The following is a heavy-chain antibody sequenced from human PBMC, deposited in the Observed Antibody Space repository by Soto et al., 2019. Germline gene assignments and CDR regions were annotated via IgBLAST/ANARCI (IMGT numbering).Heavy chain of an antibody. CDR1: GGSFSGYY. CDR2: INHSGST. J-gene: IGHJ6*02. V-gene: IGHV4-34*01. CDR3: AREYSYGYYYYYGMDV. Sequence: SETLSLTCAVYGGSFSGYYWSWIRQPPGKGLEWIGEINHSGSTNYNPSLKSRVTISVDTSKNQFSLKLSSVTAADTAVYYCAREYSYGYYYYYGMDVWGQRTTVTVSS. D-gene: IGHD5-18*01.